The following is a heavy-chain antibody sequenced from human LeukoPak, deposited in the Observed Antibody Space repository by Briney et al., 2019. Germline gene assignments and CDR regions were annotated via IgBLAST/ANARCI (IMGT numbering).Heavy chain of an antibody. CDR3: ARGEGNWNYPLDY. Sequence: GGSLRLSCTASGFTFSGSAMHWVRQASGKGLEWVGRIRSKANSYATAYAASVKGRFTISRDDSKNTAYLQMNSLKTEDTAVYYCARGEGNWNYPLDYWGQGTLVTVSS. V-gene: IGHV3-73*01. CDR2: IRSKANSYAT. D-gene: IGHD1-7*01. CDR1: GFTFSGSA. J-gene: IGHJ4*02.